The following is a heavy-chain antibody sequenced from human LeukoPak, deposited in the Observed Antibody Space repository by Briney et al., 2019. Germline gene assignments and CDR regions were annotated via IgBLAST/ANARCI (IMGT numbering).Heavy chain of an antibody. CDR3: ARDSQLRYFDWLLSNWFDP. J-gene: IGHJ5*02. Sequence: ASVKVSCKASGYTFTSYGISWVRQAPGQGLEWMGWISAYNGNTNYAQKLQGRVTMTTDTSTSTAYMELRSLRSDDTAVYYCARDSQLRYFDWLLSNWFDPWGQGTLVTVSS. CDR2: ISAYNGNT. V-gene: IGHV1-18*01. D-gene: IGHD3-9*01. CDR1: GYTFTSYG.